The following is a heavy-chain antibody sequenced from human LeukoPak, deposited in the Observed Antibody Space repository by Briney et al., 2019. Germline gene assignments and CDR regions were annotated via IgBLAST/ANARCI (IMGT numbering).Heavy chain of an antibody. CDR2: LYISGST. CDR1: GASISSYY. D-gene: IGHD3-10*01. V-gene: IGHV4-4*07. Sequence: MASETLSLTCTVSGASISSYYYNWIRQTAGGGLEWIGRLYISGSTDYNPSLKSRVTISVDTSNNQFSLKLNSVTAADTAVYFCARDLSGSLYFDYWGQGVLVTVSS. CDR3: ARDLSGSLYFDY. J-gene: IGHJ4*02.